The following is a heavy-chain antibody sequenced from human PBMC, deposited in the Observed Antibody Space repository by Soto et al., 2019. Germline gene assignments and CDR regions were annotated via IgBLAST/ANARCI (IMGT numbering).Heavy chain of an antibody. J-gene: IGHJ4*02. V-gene: IGHV3-64*01. CDR2: ISSNGGST. CDR1: GFTFSSYA. D-gene: IGHD6-19*01. CDR3: ARDFGSGYDY. Sequence: GGSLRLSCAASGFTFSSYAMHWVRQAPGKGLEYVSAISSNGGSTYYANSVKGRFTISRDNSKNTLYLQMGSLRAEDMAVYYCARDFGSGYDYWGQGTLVTVSS.